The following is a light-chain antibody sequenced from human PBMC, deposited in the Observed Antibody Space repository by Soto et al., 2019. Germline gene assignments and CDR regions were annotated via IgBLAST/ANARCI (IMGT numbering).Light chain of an antibody. J-gene: IGKJ2*01. V-gene: IGKV1-9*01. CDR3: QQLNSYALYT. CDR1: QGISSY. CDR2: AAS. Sequence: DIQLTQSPSFLSASVGDRVTITCRASQGISSYLAWYQQKPGKTPKLLMYAASTWQSGVPSRFSGSGSGTEFTLTISSLQPEDFATYYCQQLNSYALYTFGQGTKLEIK.